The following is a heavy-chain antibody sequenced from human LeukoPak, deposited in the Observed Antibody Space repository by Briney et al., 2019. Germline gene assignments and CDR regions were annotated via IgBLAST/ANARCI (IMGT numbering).Heavy chain of an antibody. Sequence: PGGSLRLSCAASGFTFSNYGMHWVRQAPGKGLEWVAFMRYDGSIEYYADSVKGRFTISRDNSKNTLYLQMNSLRTEDTAVYYCAKDPAWDWGQGTLVIVSS. CDR3: AKDPAWD. CDR2: MRYDGSIE. J-gene: IGHJ4*02. D-gene: IGHD2-2*01. V-gene: IGHV3-30*02. CDR1: GFTFSNYG.